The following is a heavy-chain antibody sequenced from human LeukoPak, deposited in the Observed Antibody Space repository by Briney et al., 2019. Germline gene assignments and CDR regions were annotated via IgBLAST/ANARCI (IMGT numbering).Heavy chain of an antibody. Sequence: GGSLRLSCAASGFTFSSYAMHWVRQAPGKGLEWVAVISYDGSNKYYADSVKGRFTISRDNSKSTVYLQMNSLRADDTAVYYCAKSYYIGYFEHWGQGSLVTVSS. J-gene: IGHJ1*01. V-gene: IGHV3-30-3*02. CDR1: GFTFSSYA. D-gene: IGHD3-22*01. CDR2: ISYDGSNK. CDR3: AKSYYIGYFEH.